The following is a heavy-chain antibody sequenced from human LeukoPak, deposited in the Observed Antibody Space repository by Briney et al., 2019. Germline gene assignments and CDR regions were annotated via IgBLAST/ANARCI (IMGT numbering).Heavy chain of an antibody. CDR1: GLTVSNHW. D-gene: IGHD6-6*01. J-gene: IGHJ4*02. CDR3: ARIGYSSSSLDF. Sequence: GGSLRLSCVASGLTVSNHWMSWVRQAPGKGLEWVANIKQDGSVKYYVDSVKGRFTISRDNTKNSVYLQMISLRAEDTAVYKCARIGYSSSSLDFWGRGTLVTVSS. V-gene: IGHV3-7*03. CDR2: IKQDGSVK.